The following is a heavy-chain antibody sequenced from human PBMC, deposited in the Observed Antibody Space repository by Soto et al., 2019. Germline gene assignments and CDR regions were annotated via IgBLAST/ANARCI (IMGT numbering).Heavy chain of an antibody. V-gene: IGHV4-59*01. D-gene: IGHD2-15*01. CDR3: AKYRRTDAEGYTFDY. CDR2: VYYNGVT. Sequence: SETLSLTCTVSGGSMSGYYWTWLRQPPGKGLEWIGYVYYNGVTNYNPSLKGRVTVAVDTSKNQFPLKLNSVTAADTAIYFCAKYRRTDAEGYTFDYWGQGALVTVSS. J-gene: IGHJ4*02. CDR1: GGSMSGYY.